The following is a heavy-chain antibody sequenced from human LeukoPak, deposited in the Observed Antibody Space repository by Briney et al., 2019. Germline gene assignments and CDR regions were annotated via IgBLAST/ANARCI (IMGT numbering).Heavy chain of an antibody. V-gene: IGHV3-21*01. J-gene: IGHJ4*02. CDR3: ARDLAWGAY. D-gene: IGHD4/OR15-4a*01. CDR2: ITSSSSSI. CDR1: GFTFSIYT. Sequence: GGSLRLSCVASGFTFSIYTMSWVRQAPGKGLEWVSSITSSSSSIYSADSVKGRLTISRDNAKNSLYLEMNSLRDEDTAVYYCARDLAWGAYWGQGTLVTVPS.